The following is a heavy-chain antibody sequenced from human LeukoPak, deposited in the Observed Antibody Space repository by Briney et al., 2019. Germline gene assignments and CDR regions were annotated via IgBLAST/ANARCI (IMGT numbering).Heavy chain of an antibody. V-gene: IGHV4-30-2*01. CDR2: IYHSGST. Sequence: PSQTLSLTCAVSGGSISSGGYSWSWIRQPPGKGLEWIGYIYHSGSTYYNPSLKSRVTISVDRSKNQFSLKLSSVTAADTAVYYCARVALAWGYYDSSGSLSTDAFDIWGQGTMVTVSS. CDR1: GGSISSGGYS. J-gene: IGHJ3*02. D-gene: IGHD3-22*01. CDR3: ARVALAWGYYDSSGSLSTDAFDI.